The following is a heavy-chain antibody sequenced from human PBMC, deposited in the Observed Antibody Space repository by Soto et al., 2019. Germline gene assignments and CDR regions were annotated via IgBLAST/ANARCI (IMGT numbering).Heavy chain of an antibody. V-gene: IGHV4-59*01. CDR2: IYYSGST. J-gene: IGHJ5*02. CDR1: GGSISSYY. CDR3: ARLCGYYQSLDL. D-gene: IGHD3-22*01. Sequence: SETLSLTCTVSGGSISSYYWSWIRQPPGKGLEWIGYIYYSGSTNYNPSLKSRVTISVDTSKNQFSLKLTSVTAADTAVYYCARLCGYYQSLDLWGPGTMVTVSS.